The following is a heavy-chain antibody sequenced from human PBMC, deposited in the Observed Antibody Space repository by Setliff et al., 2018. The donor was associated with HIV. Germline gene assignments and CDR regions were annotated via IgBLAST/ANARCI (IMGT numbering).Heavy chain of an antibody. D-gene: IGHD6-6*01. CDR3: ARDLLGSSSLVDY. V-gene: IGHV4-61*09. J-gene: IGHJ4*02. CDR2: IHTSGSS. Sequence: SETLSLTCTVSGGSISSGSYYWSWIRQPAGKGLEWIGHIHTSGSSSYNPSLKSRVIISLDTSKNQISLKLNPVTAADTAVYYCARDLLGSSSLVDYWGQGTLVTVSS. CDR1: GGSISSGSYY.